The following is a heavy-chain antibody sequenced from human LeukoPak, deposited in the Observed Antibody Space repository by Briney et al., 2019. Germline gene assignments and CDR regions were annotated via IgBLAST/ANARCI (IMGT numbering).Heavy chain of an antibody. CDR2: ISAYNDNT. V-gene: IGHV1-18*01. CDR3: ARDPSIAARPEGYNWFDP. J-gene: IGHJ5*02. D-gene: IGHD6-6*01. Sequence: ASVKVSCKASGYTFTSYGISWVRQAPGQGLEWMGWISAYNDNTNYAQKLQGRVTMTTDTSTSTAYMELRSLRSDDTAVYYCARDPSIAARPEGYNWFDPWGQGTLVTVSS. CDR1: GYTFTSYG.